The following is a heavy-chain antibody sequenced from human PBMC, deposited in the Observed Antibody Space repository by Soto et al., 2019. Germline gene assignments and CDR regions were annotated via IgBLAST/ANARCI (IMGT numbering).Heavy chain of an antibody. Sequence: QLQLQESGPGLVKPSETLSLTCIVSGGSISSSSYYWGWIRQPPGKGLEWIGSIYYSGSTSYNPSLKSRVTISVDTSKNQFSLKLSSVTAADTAVYYCARGPAVRPLEWLSNYYYYYMDVWGKGTTVTVSS. D-gene: IGHD3-3*01. CDR2: IYYSGST. CDR1: GGSISSSSYY. J-gene: IGHJ6*03. CDR3: ARGPAVRPLEWLSNYYYYYMDV. V-gene: IGHV4-39*01.